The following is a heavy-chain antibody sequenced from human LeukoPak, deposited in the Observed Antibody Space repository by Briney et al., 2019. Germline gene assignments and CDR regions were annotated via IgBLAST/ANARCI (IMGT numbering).Heavy chain of an antibody. CDR1: GFTFSSYG. V-gene: IGHV3-33*01. D-gene: IGHD6-13*01. Sequence: PGGSLRLSCAASGFTFSSYGMHWVRQAPGKGLEWVAVIWYDGSNKYYADSVKGRFTISRDNSKNTLYLQMNSLRAEDTAVYYWARSGGSSWYRGDYLGQGTLVTVSS. CDR2: IWYDGSNK. J-gene: IGHJ4*02. CDR3: ARSGGSSWYRGDY.